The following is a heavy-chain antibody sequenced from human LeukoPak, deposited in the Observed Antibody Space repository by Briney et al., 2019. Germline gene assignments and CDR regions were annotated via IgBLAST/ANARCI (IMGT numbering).Heavy chain of an antibody. CDR2: INSDGSST. V-gene: IGHV3-74*01. Sequence: GGSLRLSCAASGFTFSSYWMHWVRQAPGKGLVWVSRINSDGSSTSYADSVKGRFTISRDNAKNTLYLQMNSLRAEDTAVYYCARSILTGYYLFDYWGQGTLVTVSS. J-gene: IGHJ4*02. CDR3: ARSILTGYYLFDY. CDR1: GFTFSSYW. D-gene: IGHD3-9*01.